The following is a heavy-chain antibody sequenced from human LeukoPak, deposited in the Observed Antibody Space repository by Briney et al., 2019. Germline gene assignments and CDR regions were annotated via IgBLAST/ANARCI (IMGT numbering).Heavy chain of an antibody. V-gene: IGHV3-33*01. D-gene: IGHD3-16*02. J-gene: IGHJ4*02. CDR1: GFSFSGYG. Sequence: PGGSLRLSCAASGFSFSGYGMHWVRQTPGKGLEWVAAIWYDGSEKFYADSVKGRFTISRDNSKNTLSLQMNSLRGEDTAVYHCARDIVATGGRYFDHWGQGTLVIVSS. CDR3: ARDIVATGGRYFDH. CDR2: IWYDGSEK.